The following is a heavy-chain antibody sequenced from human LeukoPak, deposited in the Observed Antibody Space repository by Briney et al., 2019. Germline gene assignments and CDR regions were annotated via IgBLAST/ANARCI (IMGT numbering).Heavy chain of an antibody. V-gene: IGHV1-69*06. CDR2: IIPIFGTA. J-gene: IGHJ5*02. D-gene: IGHD2-21*02. CDR1: GGTFSSYA. Sequence: SVKVSCKASGGTFSSYAISWVRQAPGQGLEWMGGIIPIFGTANYAQKFQGRVTITADKSTSTVYMDLSSLRSEDTAVYYCARTGCGGDCYSSRGWFDPWGQGTLVTVSS. CDR3: ARTGCGGDCYSSRGWFDP.